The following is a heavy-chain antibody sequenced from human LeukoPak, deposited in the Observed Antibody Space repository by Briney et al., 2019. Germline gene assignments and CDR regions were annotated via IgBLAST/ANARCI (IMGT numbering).Heavy chain of an antibody. J-gene: IGHJ6*02. Sequence: SETLSLTCTVSGGSVSSGNYYWSWIRQPPGKGLEWIGYIYYSGSTNYNPSLKSRVTISVDTSKNQFSLKLSSVTAADTAVYYCARSGSGSWYEEADYGMDVWGQGTTVTVSS. CDR1: GGSVSSGNYY. D-gene: IGHD6-13*01. CDR2: IYYSGST. CDR3: ARSGSGSWYEEADYGMDV. V-gene: IGHV4-61*01.